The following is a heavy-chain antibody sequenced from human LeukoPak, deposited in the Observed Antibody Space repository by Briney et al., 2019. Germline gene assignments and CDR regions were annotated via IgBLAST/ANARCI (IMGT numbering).Heavy chain of an antibody. J-gene: IGHJ4*02. CDR2: MNPNSGNT. D-gene: IGHD3-3*01. CDR3: AREYDFWGGFDY. V-gene: IGHV1-8*01. Sequence: GASVKVSCKASGYTFTSYDINWVRQATGQGLEWMGWMNPNSGNTGYAQKFQGRATMTSDTSTSTVYMELSSLRSEDTAAYYCAREYDFWGGFDYWGQGTLVTVSS. CDR1: GYTFTSYD.